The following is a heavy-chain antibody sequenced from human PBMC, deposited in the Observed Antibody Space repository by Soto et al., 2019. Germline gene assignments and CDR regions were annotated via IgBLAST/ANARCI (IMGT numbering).Heavy chain of an antibody. Sequence: GSLRLSCAASGFTFSSYGMHWVRQAPGKGLEWVAVIWYDGSNKYYADSVKGRFTISRDNSKNTLYLQMNSLRAEDTAVYYCARDAYYYDSSVYYPDYWGQGTLVTVSS. D-gene: IGHD3-22*01. CDR3: ARDAYYYDSSVYYPDY. V-gene: IGHV3-33*01. CDR1: GFTFSSYG. CDR2: IWYDGSNK. J-gene: IGHJ4*02.